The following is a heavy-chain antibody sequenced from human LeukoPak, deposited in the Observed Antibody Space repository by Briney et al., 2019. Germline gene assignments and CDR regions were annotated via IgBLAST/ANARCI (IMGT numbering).Heavy chain of an antibody. V-gene: IGHV1-2*02. CDR2: INPNSGGT. D-gene: IGHD2-2*01. CDR3: ASLSLYCGSTTYQGDY. CDR1: GYTFTAYY. Sequence: ASVKVSCKASGYTFTAYYIHWVRQAPGQGLEWMGWINPNSGGTNYAKKFQGRVTMTRDTSITTAYMELSRLTSDDTAVYYCASLSLYCGSTTYQGDYWGQGTLVTVSS. J-gene: IGHJ4*02.